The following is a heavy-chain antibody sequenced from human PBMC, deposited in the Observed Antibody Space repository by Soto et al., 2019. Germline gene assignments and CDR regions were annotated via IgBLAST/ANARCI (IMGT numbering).Heavy chain of an antibody. Sequence: QITLKESGPTLVNPTQTLTLTSTFSGFSVSTSGVGVAWIRQPPGKALEWLALIYWDDDKPYSPFLQSRVTITKDTSKNQVVLTMTNMDPVDTATDYCAHKGGRGAGMDVWGQGTTVTVSS. CDR1: GFSVSTSGVG. J-gene: IGHJ6*02. CDR2: IYWDDDK. D-gene: IGHD2-15*01. CDR3: AHKGGRGAGMDV. V-gene: IGHV2-5*02.